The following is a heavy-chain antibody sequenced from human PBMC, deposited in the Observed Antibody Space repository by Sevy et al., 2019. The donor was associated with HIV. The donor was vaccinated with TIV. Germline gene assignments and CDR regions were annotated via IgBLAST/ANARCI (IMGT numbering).Heavy chain of an antibody. CDR1: GFTFSIYA. D-gene: IGHD3-22*01. CDR2: ISGSYNST. CDR3: AKDLYYDTSLFDY. V-gene: IGHV3-23*01. J-gene: IGHJ4*02. Sequence: GGSLRLSCAASGFTFSIYAMSRVRQAPGKGLEWVSGISGSYNSTYYADSVKGRFTISRDNSKNTLYLQMNSLRAEDTAVYYCAKDLYYDTSLFDYWGQGTLVTVSS.